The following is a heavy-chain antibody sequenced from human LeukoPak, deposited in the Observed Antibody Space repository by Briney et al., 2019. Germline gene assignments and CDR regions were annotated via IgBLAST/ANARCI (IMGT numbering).Heavy chain of an antibody. CDR2: ISAYNGNT. D-gene: IGHD1-1*01. Sequence: ASVKVSCKASGYSFTTYGFSWVRQAPGQGLEWMGWISAYNGNTNYAQKLQGRVTMTTDTSTSTVYMELRSLRSDDTAVYYCARDKNWKPDYWGQGTLVTVSS. V-gene: IGHV1-18*01. J-gene: IGHJ4*02. CDR1: GYSFTTYG. CDR3: ARDKNWKPDY.